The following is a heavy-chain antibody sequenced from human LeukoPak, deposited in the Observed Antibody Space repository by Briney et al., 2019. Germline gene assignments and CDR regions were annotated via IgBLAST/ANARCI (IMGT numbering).Heavy chain of an antibody. CDR1: GFTSRSYA. Sequence: GGSLRLSCAASGFTSRSYAMTWVRQAPGKGLEWVSSLTGSGANTYYADSVKGRFTISRDNSKSTLYLQMNSLRAEDTAVYYCAKGRGLLPSSNDYWGQGTLVTVSS. CDR3: AKGRGLLPSSNDY. CDR2: LTGSGANT. D-gene: IGHD2-21*01. V-gene: IGHV3-23*01. J-gene: IGHJ4*02.